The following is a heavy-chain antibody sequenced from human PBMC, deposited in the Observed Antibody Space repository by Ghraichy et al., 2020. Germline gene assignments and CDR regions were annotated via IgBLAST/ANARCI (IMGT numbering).Heavy chain of an antibody. CDR2: ISSTSLNI. CDR3: ARDLLGGYAKPNYNWFDP. J-gene: IGHJ5*02. Sequence: GGSLRLSCVASGFTFNIHTMNWIRQAPGKGLEWVSSISSTSLNIYYGESVQGRFTVSRDNAKKSVFLQMNDLRADETDVYYCARDLLGGYAKPNYNWFDPWGQGTLVTVSS. D-gene: IGHD2-2*01. V-gene: IGHV3-21*01. CDR1: GFTFNIHT.